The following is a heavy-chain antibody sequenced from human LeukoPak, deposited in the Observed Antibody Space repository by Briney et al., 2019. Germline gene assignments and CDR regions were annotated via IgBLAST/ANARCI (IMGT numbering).Heavy chain of an antibody. CDR3: AKDLRDSSSWPFFDS. CDR1: GFTVSSNY. D-gene: IGHD6-13*01. V-gene: IGHV3-53*01. CDR2: IYSGGTT. Sequence: PGGSLRLSCAASGFTVSSNYMSRVRQAPGKGLEWVSVIYSGGTTYYADSVKGRFTISRDNSKNTLYLQMNSLRAEDTAVYYCAKDLRDSSSWPFFDSWGQGTLVTVSS. J-gene: IGHJ4*02.